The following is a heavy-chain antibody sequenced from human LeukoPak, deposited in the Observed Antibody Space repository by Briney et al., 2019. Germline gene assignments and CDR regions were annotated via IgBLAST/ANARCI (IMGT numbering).Heavy chain of an antibody. J-gene: IGHJ5*02. Sequence: SETLSLTCTVSGGSISSYYWSWIRQPAGKGLEWIGRIYTSGSTNYNPSLKSRVTMSVDTSKNQFSLKLSSVTAADTAVYYCARASSSPPEMINWFDPWGQGTLVTVSS. V-gene: IGHV4-4*07. CDR2: IYTSGST. CDR3: ARASSSPPEMINWFDP. CDR1: GGSISSYY. D-gene: IGHD6-6*01.